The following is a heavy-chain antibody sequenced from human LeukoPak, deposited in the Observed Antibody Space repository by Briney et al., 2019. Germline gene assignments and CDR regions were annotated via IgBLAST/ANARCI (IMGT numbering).Heavy chain of an antibody. J-gene: IGHJ5*02. D-gene: IGHD3-16*01. CDR1: GGSFSGYY. Sequence: QSSETLSLTCAVYGGSFSGYYWSWIRQPPGKGLEWVANIKQDGSEKYYADFVKGRFTISRDNSKNTLYLQMNSLRADDTAVYYCAEGGLVHRFDPWGQGTLVTVSS. CDR3: AEGGLVHRFDP. V-gene: IGHV3-7*03. CDR2: IKQDGSEK.